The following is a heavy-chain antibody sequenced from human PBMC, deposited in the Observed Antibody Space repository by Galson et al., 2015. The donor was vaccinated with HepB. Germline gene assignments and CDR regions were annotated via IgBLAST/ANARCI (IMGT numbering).Heavy chain of an antibody. D-gene: IGHD3-10*01. CDR1: GYTFTSYG. V-gene: IGHV1-18*01. CDR3: ARGGLRQRFGGHSFDY. CDR2: ISAYNGNT. Sequence: SVKVSCKASGYTFTSYGISWVRQAPGQGLEWMGWISAYNGNTNYAQKLQGRVTMTTDTSTSTAYMELRSLRSDDTAVYYCARGGLRQRFGGHSFDYWGQGTLVTVSS. J-gene: IGHJ4*02.